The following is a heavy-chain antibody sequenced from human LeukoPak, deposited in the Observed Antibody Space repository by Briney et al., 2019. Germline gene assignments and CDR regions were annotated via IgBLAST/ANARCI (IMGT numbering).Heavy chain of an antibody. J-gene: IGHJ4*02. Sequence: PSETLSLTCTVSGDSISSRSHYWAWIRESPGKGLEWIGSIFYTGSGYYNPSLESRVNMSLDTSKNQISLKLTSVTAADTAVYYCARKTWFWYFDSWGQGTLVTVSS. CDR2: IFYTGSG. V-gene: IGHV4-39*01. D-gene: IGHD3-10*01. CDR3: ARKTWFWYFDS. CDR1: GDSISSRSHY.